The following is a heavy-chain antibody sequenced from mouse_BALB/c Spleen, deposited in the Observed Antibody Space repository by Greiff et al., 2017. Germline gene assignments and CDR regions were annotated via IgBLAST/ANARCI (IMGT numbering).Heavy chain of an antibody. J-gene: IGHJ4*01. Sequence: VQLQQSGAELAKPGASVKMSCKASGYTFTSYWMHWVKQRPGQGLEWIGYINPSTGYTEYNQKFKDKATLTADKSSSTAYMQLSSLTSEDSAVYYCAPKIYYAMDYWGQGTSVTVSS. CDR3: APKIYYAMDY. V-gene: IGHV1-7*01. CDR1: GYTFTSYW. CDR2: INPSTGYT.